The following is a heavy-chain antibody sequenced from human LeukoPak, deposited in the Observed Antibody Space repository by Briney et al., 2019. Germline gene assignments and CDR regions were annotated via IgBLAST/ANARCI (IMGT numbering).Heavy chain of an antibody. D-gene: IGHD3-16*01. CDR2: ISGLSSYT. V-gene: IGHV3-21*01. Sequence: GGSLRLSCSASGFTFSDYDMNWVRQAPGQGLEWVSSISGLSSYTYYGESVKGRVSISRDNAKNSLYLQMNSLGAEDTATYYCGRAFPPLRTASAGDLWGQGILVTVSS. CDR3: GRAFPPLRTASAGDL. J-gene: IGHJ4*02. CDR1: GFTFSDYD.